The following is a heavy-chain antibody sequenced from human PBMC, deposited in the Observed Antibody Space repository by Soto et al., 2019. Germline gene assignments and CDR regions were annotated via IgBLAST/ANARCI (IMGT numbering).Heavy chain of an antibody. CDR1: GGSISSGGYY. CDR3: AGCSVVYYFDY. Sequence: QVQLQESGPGLVKSSQTLSLTCTVSGGSISSGGYYWSWIRQHPGKGLEWIGYIFYSGSTYYNPSLKSRVTISVDTSKNQFSLKLSSMTAADTAVYYCAGCSVVYYFDYWGRGTLVTVSS. D-gene: IGHD2-8*02. CDR2: IFYSGST. V-gene: IGHV4-31*03. J-gene: IGHJ4*02.